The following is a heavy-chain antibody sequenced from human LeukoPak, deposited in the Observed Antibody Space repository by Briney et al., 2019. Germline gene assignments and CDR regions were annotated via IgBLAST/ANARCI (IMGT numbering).Heavy chain of an antibody. Sequence: SQTLSLTCTVSGGSISSGGYYWSWIRQHPGKGLEWIGYIYYTGSTYYNPSLMSRVTISVDTSKNQFFLKLSSVTAADTALYYCARLSSSHLVDYWGQGTLVTVSS. CDR1: GGSISSGGYY. D-gene: IGHD6-6*01. J-gene: IGHJ4*02. V-gene: IGHV4-31*03. CDR2: IYYTGST. CDR3: ARLSSSHLVDY.